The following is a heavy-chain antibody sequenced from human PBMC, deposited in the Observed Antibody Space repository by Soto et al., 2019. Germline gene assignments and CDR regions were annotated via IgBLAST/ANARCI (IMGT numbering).Heavy chain of an antibody. J-gene: IGHJ6*02. CDR2: IYSGGST. CDR1: GFTVSSNY. CDR3: ARGGGEIDLNYYYYGMDV. D-gene: IGHD2-21*01. V-gene: IGHV3-53*01. Sequence: PGGSLRLSCAASGFTVSSNYMSWVRQAPGKGLEWVSVIYSGGSTCFADSVKGRFTISRDNSKNTLYLQMNSLRAEDTAVYYCARGGGEIDLNYYYYGMDVWGQGTTVTVSS.